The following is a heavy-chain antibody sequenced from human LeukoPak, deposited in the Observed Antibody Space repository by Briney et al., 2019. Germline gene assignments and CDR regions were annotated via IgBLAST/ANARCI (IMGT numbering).Heavy chain of an antibody. J-gene: IGHJ6*03. Sequence: PGGSLRLSCAASGFTFSSYWMHWVRQAPGKGLVWVSRINSDGSSTSYADSVKGRFTISRDNAKNTLYLQMNSLRAEDTAVYYCARATRLSLPEALHYYYYKDVLGKGTTVTVSS. V-gene: IGHV3-74*01. CDR1: GFTFSSYW. CDR2: INSDGSST. CDR3: ARATRLSLPEALHYYYYKDV.